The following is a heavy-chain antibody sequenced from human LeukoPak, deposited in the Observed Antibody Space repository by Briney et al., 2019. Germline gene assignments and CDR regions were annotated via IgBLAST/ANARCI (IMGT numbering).Heavy chain of an antibody. J-gene: IGHJ5*02. V-gene: IGHV1-69-2*01. CDR3: ATGVGSLWLDP. D-gene: IGHD2-15*01. Sequence: ASVKTSGKVSGYTFTDYYMHWVQQAPGKGLEWMGLVDPEDGETIYAEKFQGRVTITADTSTDTAYMELSSLRSEDTAVYYCATGVGSLWLDPWGQGTLVTVSS. CDR2: VDPEDGET. CDR1: GYTFTDYY.